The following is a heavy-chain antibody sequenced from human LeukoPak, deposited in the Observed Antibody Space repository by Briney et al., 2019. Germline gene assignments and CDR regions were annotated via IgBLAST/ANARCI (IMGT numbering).Heavy chain of an antibody. Sequence: GESLKISCKGFGYSFSTYWIAWVRQMPGKGLEWMGIIYPRDSDTRYSPSFQGQVTISADKFISTAYLHWSSLKASDTAIYYCARSSGASDYWGQGTLVSVSS. CDR2: IYPRDSDT. D-gene: IGHD2-15*01. CDR1: GYSFSTYW. J-gene: IGHJ4*02. V-gene: IGHV5-51*01. CDR3: ARSSGASDY.